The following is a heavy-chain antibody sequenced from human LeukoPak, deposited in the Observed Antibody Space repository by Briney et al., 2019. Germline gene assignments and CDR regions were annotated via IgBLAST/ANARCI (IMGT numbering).Heavy chain of an antibody. CDR3: ARVTYDAFDI. CDR2: IYHSGST. D-gene: IGHD2-21*02. J-gene: IGHJ3*02. V-gene: IGHV4-38-2*01. CDR1: GYSISSGYY. Sequence: SDTLSLTCAVSGYSISSGYYWGWIRPPPGKGLEWIGSIYHSGSTYYNPSLKSRVTISVDTSKNQFSLKLSSVTAADAAVYYCARVTYDAFDIWGQGTMVTVSS.